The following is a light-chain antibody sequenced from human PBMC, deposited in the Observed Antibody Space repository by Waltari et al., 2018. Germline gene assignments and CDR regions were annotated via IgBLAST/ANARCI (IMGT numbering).Light chain of an antibody. CDR3: QQYGNSPVT. V-gene: IGKV3-20*01. J-gene: IGKJ4*01. Sequence: EVVLTQSPGTLSLSPGETATLSCWASQYISSNYLAWYQQRPGQAPRLLIYDASNRATGIADRFSGSGSGTDFTLTISRLEPEDFAVFYCQQYGNSPVTFGGGTKVEIK. CDR2: DAS. CDR1: QYISSNY.